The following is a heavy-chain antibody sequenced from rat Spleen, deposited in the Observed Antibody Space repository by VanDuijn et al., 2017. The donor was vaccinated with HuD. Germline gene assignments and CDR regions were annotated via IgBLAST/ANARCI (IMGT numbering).Heavy chain of an antibody. D-gene: IGHD1-6*01. CDR3: TRDLYDFDY. CDR1: GFSLTSNS. CDR2: IWSGGST. V-gene: IGHV2-15*01. J-gene: IGHJ2*01. Sequence: QVQLKESGPGLVQPSQTLSLTCTVSGFSLTSNSVSWVRQPPGKGLEWMGAIWSGGSTDYNSALKSRLSISRDTSKNQVVLKMNSLQVDDTGTYYCTRDLYDFDYWGQGVMVTVSS.